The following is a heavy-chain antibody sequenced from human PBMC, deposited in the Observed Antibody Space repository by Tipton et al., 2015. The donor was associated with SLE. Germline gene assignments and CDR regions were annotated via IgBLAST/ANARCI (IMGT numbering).Heavy chain of an antibody. CDR2: IYYSGNT. CDR3: VKSVVVVSPRDYYYYMDV. CDR1: GGSISSSNHY. D-gene: IGHD2-15*01. Sequence: LRLSCTVSGGSISSSNHYWGWIRQPPGKGLEWIGSIYYSGNTYYSPSLESRVTISVDTSKKQFSLRLSSVTAADTGVYYCVKSVVVVSPRDYYYYMDVWGKGTTVTVSS. J-gene: IGHJ6*03. V-gene: IGHV4-39*07.